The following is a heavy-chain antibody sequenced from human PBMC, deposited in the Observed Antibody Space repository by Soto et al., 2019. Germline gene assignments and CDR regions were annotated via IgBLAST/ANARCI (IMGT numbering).Heavy chain of an antibody. CDR3: GRGAHYRALDY. CDR2: IYYRGST. CDR1: GGSISSGGYY. D-gene: IGHD1-26*01. V-gene: IGHV4-31*03. Sequence: QVQLQESGPGLVKPSQTLSLTCTVSGGSISSGGYYWSWIRQHPGKGLEWIGYIYYRGSTYYNPSLRSRVTISVDTSKNRFSLKLSSVTAADTAVYYCGRGAHYRALDYWGQGTLVTVSS. J-gene: IGHJ4*02.